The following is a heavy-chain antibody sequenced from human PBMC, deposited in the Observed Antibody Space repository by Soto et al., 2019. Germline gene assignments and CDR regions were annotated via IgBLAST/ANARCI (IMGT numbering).Heavy chain of an antibody. V-gene: IGHV4-30-4*01. D-gene: IGHD2-15*01. CDR1: GDSISTVDYF. J-gene: IGHJ5*01. Sequence: QVHLLESGPGLVKPSQTLSLTCSVSGDSISTVDYFWDWIRQPPWQALEYIGYIYKSTNTYYNPSFESRLTNSLVTSKSQFSLYVTSVTAADTAVYFCARGRYCLTGRCFPNWFDSWGQGTLVTVSS. CDR3: ARGRYCLTGRCFPNWFDS. CDR2: IYKSTNT.